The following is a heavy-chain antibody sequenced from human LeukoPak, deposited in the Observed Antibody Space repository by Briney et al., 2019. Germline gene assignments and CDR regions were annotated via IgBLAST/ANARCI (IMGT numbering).Heavy chain of an antibody. CDR3: AREARDSSGYYLFDY. CDR1: GFTFSGYS. J-gene: IGHJ4*02. D-gene: IGHD3-22*01. V-gene: IGHV3-48*04. Sequence: SGGSPRLSCTASGFTFSGYSMNWVRQAPGKGLEWVSYISSSSSTIYYADSVKGRFTISRDNAKNSLYLQMNSLRAEDTAVYYCAREARDSSGYYLFDYWGQGTLVTVSS. CDR2: ISSSSSTI.